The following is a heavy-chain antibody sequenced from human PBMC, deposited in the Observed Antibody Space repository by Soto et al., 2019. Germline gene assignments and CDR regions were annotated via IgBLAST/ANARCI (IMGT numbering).Heavy chain of an antibody. CDR2: ISYDGSNK. CDR1: GFTFSSYG. Sequence: GGSLRLSCAASGFTFSSYGMHWVRQAPGKGLEWVAVISYDGSNKYYADSVKGRFTISRDNSKNTLYLQMNSLRAEDTAVYYCAKARQRNAQSYYYGILVWREGTTVTV. V-gene: IGHV3-30*18. J-gene: IGHJ6*02. D-gene: IGHD6-25*01. CDR3: AKARQRNAQSYYYGILV.